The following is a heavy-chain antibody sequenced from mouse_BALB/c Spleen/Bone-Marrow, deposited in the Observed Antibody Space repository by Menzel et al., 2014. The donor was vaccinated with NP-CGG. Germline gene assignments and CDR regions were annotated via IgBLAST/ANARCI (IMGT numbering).Heavy chain of an antibody. CDR3: TRYLYGSMDY. CDR2: IYPSDTYT. Sequence: QVQLQQSGAELVRPGASVNLSCKASGYTFTNYWINWLKQRPGQGLEWIGNIYPSDTYTNYNPKFKDKATLTVDKSSTTAYMQLNGPTSEDSAVYYCTRYLYGSMDYWGQGTSVTVSS. CDR1: GYTFTNYW. D-gene: IGHD2-10*02. J-gene: IGHJ4*01. V-gene: IGHV1-69*02.